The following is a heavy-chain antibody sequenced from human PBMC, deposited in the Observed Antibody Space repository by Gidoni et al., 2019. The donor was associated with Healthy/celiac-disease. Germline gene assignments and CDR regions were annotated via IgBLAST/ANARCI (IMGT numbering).Heavy chain of an antibody. CDR2: IYYSGST. CDR1: GGSISSYY. Sequence: QVQLQESGPGLVKPSEPLSLTCTVSGGSISSYYWSWTRQPPGKGLEWIGYIYYSGSTNYNPSLKSRVTISVDTSKNQFSLKLSSVTAADTAVYYCARGRDSSGYYYSDYWGQGTLVTVSS. V-gene: IGHV4-59*01. CDR3: ARGRDSSGYYYSDY. D-gene: IGHD3-22*01. J-gene: IGHJ4*02.